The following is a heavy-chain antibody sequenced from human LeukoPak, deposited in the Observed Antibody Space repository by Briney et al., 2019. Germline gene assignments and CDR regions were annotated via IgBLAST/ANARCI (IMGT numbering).Heavy chain of an antibody. V-gene: IGHV4-59*01. CDR3: ARAISSGYSKTYTAVDY. CDR1: GGSISSYY. CDR2: IYYSGST. Sequence: SETLSLTCTVSGGSISSYYWSWIRQPPGKGLEWIGYIYYSGSTNYNPSLKSRVTISVDTSKNQFSLKLSSVTAADTAVYYCARAISSGYSKTYTAVDYWGQGTLVTVSS. D-gene: IGHD3-22*01. J-gene: IGHJ4*02.